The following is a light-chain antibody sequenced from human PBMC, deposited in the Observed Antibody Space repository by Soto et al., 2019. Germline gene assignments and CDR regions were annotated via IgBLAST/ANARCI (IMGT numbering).Light chain of an antibody. CDR2: GAS. J-gene: IGKJ2*01. CDR3: QHYDSSPPIYT. CDR1: QSIRSTY. V-gene: IGKV3-20*01. Sequence: EIVLTQSPATLSLSPGERATLSCRASQSIRSTYLAWYQRKPGQAPRVLIYGASSRATGIPDRFSGSGSGTDFTLTISRLEPEDFAVYYCQHYDSSPPIYTFDRETNLEIK.